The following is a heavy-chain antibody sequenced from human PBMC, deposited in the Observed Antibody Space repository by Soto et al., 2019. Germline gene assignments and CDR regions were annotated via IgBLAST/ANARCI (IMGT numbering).Heavy chain of an antibody. CDR1: GFTFSSYA. V-gene: IGHV3-30-3*01. Sequence: QVQLVESGGGVVQPGRSLRLSCAASGFTFSSYAMHWVRQATGKGLEWVAVISYDGSNKYYADSVKGRFTISRDNSKNTLYLQMNSLRAEDTAVYYCARIGNYDSSCYPTGAFDIWGQGTMVTVSS. D-gene: IGHD3-22*01. CDR2: ISYDGSNK. J-gene: IGHJ3*02. CDR3: ARIGNYDSSCYPTGAFDI.